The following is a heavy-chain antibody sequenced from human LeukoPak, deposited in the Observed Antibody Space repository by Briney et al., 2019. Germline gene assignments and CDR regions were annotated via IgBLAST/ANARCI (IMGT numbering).Heavy chain of an antibody. CDR3: ARDTVGATRRGFFDY. Sequence: ASVKVSCKASGYTFTSYGISWVRQAPGQGLEWMGWISAYNGNTNYAQKLQGRVTMTTDTSTSTAYMEPRSLRSDDTAVYYCARDTVGATRRGFFDYWGQGTLVTVSS. CDR1: GYTFTSYG. CDR2: ISAYNGNT. D-gene: IGHD1-26*01. J-gene: IGHJ4*02. V-gene: IGHV1-18*01.